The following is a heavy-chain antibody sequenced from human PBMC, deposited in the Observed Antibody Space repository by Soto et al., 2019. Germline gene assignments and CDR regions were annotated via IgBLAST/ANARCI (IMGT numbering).Heavy chain of an antibody. V-gene: IGHV3-21*01. Sequence: EVQLVESGGGLVKPGGSLRLSCAASGFTFSSYSMNWVRQAPGKGLEWVSSISSSSSYIYYADSVKGRFTISRDNAKNSLYLQMNSLRAEDTAVYYCARAAWSTSDGLDYWGQGTLVTVSS. CDR2: ISSSSSYI. CDR1: GFTFSSYS. J-gene: IGHJ4*02. CDR3: ARAAWSTSDGLDY. D-gene: IGHD3-3*01.